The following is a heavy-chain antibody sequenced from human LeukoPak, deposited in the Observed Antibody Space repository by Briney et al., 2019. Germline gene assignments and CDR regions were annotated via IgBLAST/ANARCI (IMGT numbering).Heavy chain of an antibody. Sequence: GASVKVSCKVSGYTLTELSMHWVRQAPGKGLEWMGGFDPEDGETIYAQKFQGRVTMTEDTSTSTAYMELRSLRSDDTAVYYCARGARISSSWYSSVWGQGTLITVS. D-gene: IGHD2-2*01. CDR1: GYTLTELS. V-gene: IGHV1-24*01. J-gene: IGHJ1*01. CDR3: ARGARISSSWYSSV. CDR2: FDPEDGET.